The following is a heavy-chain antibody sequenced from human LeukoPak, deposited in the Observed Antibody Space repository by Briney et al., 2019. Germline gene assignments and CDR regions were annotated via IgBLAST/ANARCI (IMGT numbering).Heavy chain of an antibody. CDR2: ISGSGGGT. V-gene: IGHV3-23*01. J-gene: IGHJ3*02. Sequence: GGSLRLSCAASGFTFSTYAMSWVRQAPGKGLEWVSGISGSGGGTYYADSVRGRFTISRDNSKNTLFLQMNSLRAEDTAVYYCARDDALGDNALDIWGQGTMVTVSS. D-gene: IGHD3-16*01. CDR1: GFTFSTYA. CDR3: ARDDALGDNALDI.